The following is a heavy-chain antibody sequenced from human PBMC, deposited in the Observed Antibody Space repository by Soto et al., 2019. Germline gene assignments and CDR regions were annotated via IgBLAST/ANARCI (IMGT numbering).Heavy chain of an antibody. D-gene: IGHD1-26*01. V-gene: IGHV4-39*01. CDR3: ARRPKRGSYSWCFDY. CDR1: GGSISSNAYY. Sequence: QLQLQESGPGLVKASETLSLTCTVSGGSISSNAYYWGWIRQPPGKGLEWIRSVYYSGSANYNPSLKSRLTMSVDTSKNQFSLKLISVTAADTAVYYCARRPKRGSYSWCFDYWGQGTLVTVSS. CDR2: VYYSGSA. J-gene: IGHJ4*02.